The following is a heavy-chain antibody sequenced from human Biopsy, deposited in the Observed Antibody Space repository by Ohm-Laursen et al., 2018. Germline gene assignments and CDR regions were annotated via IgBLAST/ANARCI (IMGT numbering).Heavy chain of an antibody. CDR1: GGTFSNYA. J-gene: IGHJ4*02. D-gene: IGHD3-3*01. V-gene: IGHV1-69*10. CDR3: ATPFQYYDSWGGYPPFDH. CDR2: IIAVSGLV. Sequence: SVKVSCKASGGTFSNYAISWVRQAPGEGLEWMGGIIAVSGLVNYAPKLQGRVSITADKSTTTAYMELSNLKSEDTAVYYCATPFQYYDSWGGYPPFDHWGQGTLVTVSS.